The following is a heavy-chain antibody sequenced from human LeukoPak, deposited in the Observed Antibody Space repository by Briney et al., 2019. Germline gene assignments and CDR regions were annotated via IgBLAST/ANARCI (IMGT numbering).Heavy chain of an antibody. D-gene: IGHD6-19*01. J-gene: IGHJ4*02. Sequence: GGSLRLSCAASGVTFSSDEIDGVGQAPGKGLGWVSYISSSGSTIYYADSVKGRFTISRDNAKKSLYLQMNSLRAEDTAVYYCARSLLGQWLARRSFDYWGQGTLVTVCS. CDR3: ARSLLGQWLARRSFDY. CDR1: GVTFSSDE. V-gene: IGHV3-48*03. CDR2: ISSSGSTI.